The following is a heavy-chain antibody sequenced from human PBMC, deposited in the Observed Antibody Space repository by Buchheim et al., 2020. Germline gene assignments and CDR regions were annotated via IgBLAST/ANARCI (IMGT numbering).Heavy chain of an antibody. CDR1: GGSLSGYY. D-gene: IGHD4-23*01. Sequence: QVQLQQWGAGLLKPSETLSLTCAVYGGSLSGYYWSWIRQPPGKGLEWVGEINLSGSTSYNPSLKSRVTISVDMSKNQFSLNLSSVTAADTAVYYCARHGDYGGNNHNWFDPWGQGTL. J-gene: IGHJ5*02. CDR3: ARHGDYGGNNHNWFDP. CDR2: INLSGST. V-gene: IGHV4-34*01.